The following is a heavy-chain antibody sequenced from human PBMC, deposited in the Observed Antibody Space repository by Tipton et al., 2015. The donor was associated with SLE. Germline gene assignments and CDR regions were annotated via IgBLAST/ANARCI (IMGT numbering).Heavy chain of an antibody. V-gene: IGHV3-66*01. Sequence: SLRLSCAASGITVSNNYMSWVRQAPGKGLEWVSIIYSSGRTYYADSVKGRLTVSRDNSRNTVYLQMNSLRAEDTAVYYCAGWLLPLYCMDVWGQGTTVAVSS. D-gene: IGHD2-21*01. CDR3: AGWLLPLYCMDV. J-gene: IGHJ6*02. CDR2: IYSSGRT. CDR1: GITVSNNY.